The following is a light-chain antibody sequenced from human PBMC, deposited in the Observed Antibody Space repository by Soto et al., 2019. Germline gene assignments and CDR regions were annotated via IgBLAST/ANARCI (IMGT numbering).Light chain of an antibody. J-gene: IGLJ1*01. CDR2: EVS. Sequence: QSVLTQPAPVSGSPGQSITISCTGTSSDFGSYNLVSWYQQHPGKAPKLMIYEVSKRPSGVSNRFSGSKSGNTASLTISGLQAEDKADYYCCSYAGSSTARLYVFGTGTKVTVL. V-gene: IGLV2-23*02. CDR1: SSDFGSYNL. CDR3: CSYAGSSTARLYV.